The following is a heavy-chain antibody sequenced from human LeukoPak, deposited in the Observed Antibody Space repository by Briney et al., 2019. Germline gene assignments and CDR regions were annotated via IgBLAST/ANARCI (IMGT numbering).Heavy chain of an antibody. V-gene: IGHV3-74*01. Sequence: GGSLRLSCAASGFTFSSYWMHWVRHAPGKGLVWVSRINSDGSSTSYADSVKGRFTISRDNSKNTLYLQLSSLRAEDTAVYYCAELGITMIGGVWGKGTTVTISS. D-gene: IGHD3-10*02. CDR2: INSDGSST. CDR3: AELGITMIGGV. CDR1: GFTFSSYW. J-gene: IGHJ6*04.